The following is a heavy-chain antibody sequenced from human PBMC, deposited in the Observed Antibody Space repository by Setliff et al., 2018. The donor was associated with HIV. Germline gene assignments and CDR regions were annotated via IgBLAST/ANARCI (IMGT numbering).Heavy chain of an antibody. J-gene: IGHJ6*03. Sequence: TLSLTCYVTDDPISSYYWSWVRQPAGNGLEWLGRLYVSGDTNYNPSLKSLVTMSLDTSKKHFSLKLKSVTAADTAVYYCALTGHRLLRGYMDVWGKGTTVTVSS. CDR1: DDPISSYY. D-gene: IGHD1-26*01. CDR2: LYVSGDT. V-gene: IGHV4-4*07. CDR3: ALTGHRLLRGYMDV.